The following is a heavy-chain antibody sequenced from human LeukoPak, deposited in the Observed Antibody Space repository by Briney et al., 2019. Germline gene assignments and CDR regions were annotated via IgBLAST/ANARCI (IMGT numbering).Heavy chain of an antibody. D-gene: IGHD3-10*01. J-gene: IGHJ4*02. V-gene: IGHV4-34*01. CDR3: ARGAPGVRVRGMMDY. Sequence: SETLSLTCAVYGGSFSGYYWRWIRQPPGKGLEWIGEINHSGSTNYNPSLKSRVTISVDTSKNQFSLKLSSVTAADTAVYYCARGAPGVRVRGMMDYWGQGTLVTVSS. CDR2: INHSGST. CDR1: GGSFSGYY.